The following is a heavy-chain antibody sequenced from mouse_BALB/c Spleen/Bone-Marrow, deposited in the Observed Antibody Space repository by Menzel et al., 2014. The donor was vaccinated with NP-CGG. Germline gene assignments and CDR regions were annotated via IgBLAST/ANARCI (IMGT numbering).Heavy chain of an antibody. CDR2: IRNKANGYTT. Sequence: EVQGVESGGGLVQPGGSLRLSCATSGFTFTDYYMSWVRQPPGKALEWLGFIRNKANGYTTEYSASVKGRFTISRDNSQSILYLQMNTLRAEDSATYYCARDIGRLLFDYWGQGTTPTVSS. CDR3: ARDIGRLLFDY. J-gene: IGHJ2*01. V-gene: IGHV7-3*02. CDR1: GFTFTDYY. D-gene: IGHD1-2*01.